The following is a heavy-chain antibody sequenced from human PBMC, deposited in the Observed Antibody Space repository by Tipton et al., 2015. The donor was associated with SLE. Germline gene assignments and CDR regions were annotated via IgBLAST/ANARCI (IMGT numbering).Heavy chain of an antibody. J-gene: IGHJ6*03. CDR1: GGSISVSSYY. CDR2: IYYSGST. CDR3: ARIGGAGDLYYYYMDV. Sequence: TLSLTCTVSGGSISVSSYYWGWIRQPPGKGLEWIGSIYYSGSTYYNPSLKSRVTISVDTSKNQFSLKMTSVTAADTAVYYCARIGGAGDLYYYYMDVWGKGTTVTFSS. D-gene: IGHD7-27*01. V-gene: IGHV4-39*07.